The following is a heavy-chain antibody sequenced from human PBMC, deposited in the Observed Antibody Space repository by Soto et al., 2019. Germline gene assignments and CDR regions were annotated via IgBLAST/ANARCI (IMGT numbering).Heavy chain of an antibody. J-gene: IGHJ6*02. D-gene: IGHD2-2*01. Sequence: GGSLRLSCAASGFTFSSYAMHWVRQAPGKGLEWVAVISYDGSNKYYADSVKGRFTISRDNSKNTLYLQMNSLRAEDTAGDYCARDFGPAAIDGGVWDYYYYGMDVWGQGTTVTVSS. V-gene: IGHV3-30-3*01. CDR1: GFTFSSYA. CDR2: ISYDGSNK. CDR3: ARDFGPAAIDGGVWDYYYYGMDV.